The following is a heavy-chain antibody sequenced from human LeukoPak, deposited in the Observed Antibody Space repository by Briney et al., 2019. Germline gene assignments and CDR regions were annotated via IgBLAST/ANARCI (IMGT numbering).Heavy chain of an antibody. V-gene: IGHV3-23*01. D-gene: IGHD2-2*01. CDR2: ISDSDGST. J-gene: IGHJ6*04. CDR3: AKADCRSINCYVKDF. Sequence: GGSLRLSCVASGFTFNNYAMNWVRQAPGKGLEWVSAISDSDGSTKYADSVKGRFTISTDKSKNTLYLQMNSLRAGDTAVYHCAKADCRSINCYVKDFWGKGTTVTVSS. CDR1: GFTFNNYA.